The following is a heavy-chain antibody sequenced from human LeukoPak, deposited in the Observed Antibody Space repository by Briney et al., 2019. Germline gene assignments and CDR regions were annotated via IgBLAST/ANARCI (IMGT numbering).Heavy chain of an antibody. CDR2: IIPILGIA. CDR1: GYTFTSYD. CDR3: AGDNPVAATPYYGMDV. V-gene: IGHV1-69*10. D-gene: IGHD2-15*01. J-gene: IGHJ6*02. Sequence: SVKVSCKASGYTFTSYDINWVRQATGQGLEWMGWIIPILGIANYAQKFQGRVTITADKSTSTAYMELSSLRSEDTAVYYCAGDNPVAATPYYGMDVWGQGTAVTVSS.